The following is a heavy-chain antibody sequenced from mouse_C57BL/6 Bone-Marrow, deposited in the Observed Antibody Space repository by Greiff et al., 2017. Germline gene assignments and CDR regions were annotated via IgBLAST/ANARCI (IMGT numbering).Heavy chain of an antibody. J-gene: IGHJ4*01. V-gene: IGHV1-64*01. CDR2: IYPNSGST. CDR3: AYDYDGAMDY. Sequence: QVQLQQPGAELVKPGASVKLSCKASGYTFTSYWMHWVKQRPGQGLEWIGMIYPNSGSTNYNEKFKSKATLTVDKSSSTAYMQLSSLPSEDSAVYSCAYDYDGAMDYWGQGTSVTVSA. CDR1: GYTFTSYW. D-gene: IGHD2-4*01.